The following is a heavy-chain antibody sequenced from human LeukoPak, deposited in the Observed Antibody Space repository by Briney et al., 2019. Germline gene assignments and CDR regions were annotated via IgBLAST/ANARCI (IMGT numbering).Heavy chain of an antibody. Sequence: TGGSLRLSCAASGFTFSSYSMNWVRQAPGKGLEWVSSISSSSSYIYYADSVKGRFTISRDNAKNSLYLQMNSLRAEDTAVYYCASTEDLYSSGWDWGQGTLVTVSS. CDR2: ISSSSSYI. CDR3: ASTEDLYSSGWD. D-gene: IGHD6-19*01. CDR1: GFTFSSYS. J-gene: IGHJ4*02. V-gene: IGHV3-21*01.